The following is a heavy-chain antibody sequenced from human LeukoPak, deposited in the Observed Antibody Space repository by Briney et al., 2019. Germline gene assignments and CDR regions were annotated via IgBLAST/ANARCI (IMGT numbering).Heavy chain of an antibody. V-gene: IGHV1-58*02. CDR3: AAHDPYGGYPNSDY. CDR2: IVVGSGNT. D-gene: IGHD5-12*01. Sequence: GASVKVSCKASGFTFTSSAMQWVRQARGQRLEWIGWIVVGSGNTNYAQKFQERVTITRDMSTSTAYMELSSLRSEDTAVYYCAAHDPYGGYPNSDYWGQGTLVTVSS. CDR1: GFTFTSSA. J-gene: IGHJ4*02.